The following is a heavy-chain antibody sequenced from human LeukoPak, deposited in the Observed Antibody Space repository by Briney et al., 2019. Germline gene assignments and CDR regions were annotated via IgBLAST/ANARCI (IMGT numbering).Heavy chain of an antibody. J-gene: IGHJ5*02. CDR2: IYYSGST. V-gene: IGHV4-59*11. Sequence: SETLSLTCTVSGGSISSHYWSWIRQPPGKGLEWIGYIYYSGSTNYNPSLKSRVTISVDTSKNQFSLKLSSVTAADTAVYYCAREGVSSGYYYGRFDPWGQGTLVTVSS. CDR3: AREGVSSGYYYGRFDP. CDR1: GGSISSHY. D-gene: IGHD3-22*01.